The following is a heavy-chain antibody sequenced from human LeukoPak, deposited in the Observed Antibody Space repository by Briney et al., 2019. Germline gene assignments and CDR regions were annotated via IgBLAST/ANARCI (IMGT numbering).Heavy chain of an antibody. D-gene: IGHD3-10*01. J-gene: IGHJ4*02. CDR3: ARDHGSGSYSY. CDR1: GYTFTGYY. V-gene: IGHV1-18*04. Sequence: ASVKVSCKASGYTFTGYYMHWVRQAPGQGLEWMGWISTSNGNTNYAENLQGRVTMTTDTSTSTAYMELRSLRSDDTAVYYCARDHGSGSYSYWGQGTLVTVSS. CDR2: ISTSNGNT.